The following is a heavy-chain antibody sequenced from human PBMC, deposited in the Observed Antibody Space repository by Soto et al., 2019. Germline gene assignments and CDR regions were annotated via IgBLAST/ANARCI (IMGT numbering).Heavy chain of an antibody. J-gene: IGHJ5*02. CDR1: GGSISSGGYY. Sequence: PSETLSLTCTVSGGSISSGGYYWSWIRQHPGKGLEWIGYIYYSGSTYYNPSLKSRVTISVDTSKNQFSLKLSSVTAADTAVYYCARVRKVPAATNWFDPWGQGTLVTVSS. V-gene: IGHV4-31*03. D-gene: IGHD2-2*01. CDR3: ARVRKVPAATNWFDP. CDR2: IYYSGST.